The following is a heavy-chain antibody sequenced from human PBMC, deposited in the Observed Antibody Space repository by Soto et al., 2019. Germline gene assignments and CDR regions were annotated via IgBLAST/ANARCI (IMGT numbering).Heavy chain of an antibody. CDR1: GGSVSSGSYY. J-gene: IGHJ3*02. V-gene: IGHV4-61*01. D-gene: IGHD3-22*01. CDR3: ARGSSFPSGSYYDSSGPDVFDI. CDR2: IYYSGST. Sequence: SEILSLTCTVSGGSVSSGSYYWSWIRQPPGKGLEWIGYIYYSGSTNYNPSLKSRVTISVDTSKNQFSLKLSSVTAADTAVYYCARGSSFPSGSYYDSSGPDVFDICGQGTMVTVS.